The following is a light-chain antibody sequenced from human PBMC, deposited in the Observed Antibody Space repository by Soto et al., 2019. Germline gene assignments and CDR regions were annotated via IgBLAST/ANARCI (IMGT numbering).Light chain of an antibody. CDR2: KAS. CDR1: QSISSW. CDR3: QQYNSYSWT. J-gene: IGKJ1*01. V-gene: IGKV1-5*03. Sequence: DIQMTQSPSTLSASVGDRVTITCRASQSISSWLAWYQQKPGKAPKLLIYKASSVESWVPSRFSGSGSGTEFTLTISSLQPDDFATYYCQQYNSYSWTFGQGTKVEIK.